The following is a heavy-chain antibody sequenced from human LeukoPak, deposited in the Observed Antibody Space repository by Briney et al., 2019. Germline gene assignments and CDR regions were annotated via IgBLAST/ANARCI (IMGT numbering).Heavy chain of an antibody. J-gene: IGHJ6*02. V-gene: IGHV1-69*13. Sequence: ASVKVSCKASEGTFSSYAISWVRQAPGQGLEWMGGIIPIFGTANYAQKFQGRVTITADESTSTAYMELSSLRSEDTAVYYCARGRVTIFGVAQRTMNYYGMDVWGQGTTVTVSS. CDR3: ARGRVTIFGVAQRTMNYYGMDV. CDR1: EGTFSSYA. CDR2: IIPIFGTA. D-gene: IGHD3-3*01.